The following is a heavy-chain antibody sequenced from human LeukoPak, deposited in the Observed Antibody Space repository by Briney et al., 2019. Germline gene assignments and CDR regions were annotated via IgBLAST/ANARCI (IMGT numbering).Heavy chain of an antibody. D-gene: IGHD5-24*01. Sequence: GGSLRLSCAASGITFSSYSMNWVRQAPGKGLEWVSSISSSSSYIYYADSVKGRFTISRDNAKNSLYLQMNSLRAEDTAVYYCAREIVEMATIRDYYFDYWGQGTLVTVSS. V-gene: IGHV3-21*01. J-gene: IGHJ4*02. CDR3: AREIVEMATIRDYYFDY. CDR1: GITFSSYS. CDR2: ISSSSSYI.